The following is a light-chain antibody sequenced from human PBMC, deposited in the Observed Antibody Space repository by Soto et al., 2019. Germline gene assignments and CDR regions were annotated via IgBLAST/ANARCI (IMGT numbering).Light chain of an antibody. CDR3: SSYTSSSTPLYV. CDR2: DVN. J-gene: IGLJ1*01. Sequence: QSALTQPASVSGSPGQSITISCTGNSSEVGSYDYVSWYQQHPGKAPKLMIYDVNNRPSGVSNRFSGSKSGNTASLTISGLQAEDEADYYCSSYTSSSTPLYVFGTGTKVTVL. V-gene: IGLV2-14*01. CDR1: SSEVGSYDY.